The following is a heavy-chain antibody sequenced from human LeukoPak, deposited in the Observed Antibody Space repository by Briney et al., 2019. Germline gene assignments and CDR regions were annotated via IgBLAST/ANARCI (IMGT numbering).Heavy chain of an antibody. Sequence: ASVKVSCKTSGYTFTGYYMHWVRQAPGQGLEWMGWINPNSGGTNYAQKFQGRVTMTRDTSISTAYMELSSLTSDDTAVYYCARLSGNYYAGLDYWGQGTLVTVSS. CDR3: ARLSGNYYAGLDY. CDR2: INPNSGGT. D-gene: IGHD1-26*01. V-gene: IGHV1-2*02. CDR1: GYTFTGYY. J-gene: IGHJ4*02.